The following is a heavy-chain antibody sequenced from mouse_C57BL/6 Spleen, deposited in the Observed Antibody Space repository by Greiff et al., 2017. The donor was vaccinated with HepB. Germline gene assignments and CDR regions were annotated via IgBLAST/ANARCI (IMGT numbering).Heavy chain of an antibody. CDR1: GYTFTDYE. J-gene: IGHJ2*01. CDR3: ITTVYYFDY. V-gene: IGHV1-15*01. Sequence: QVQLKQSGAELVRPGASVTLSCKASGYTFTDYEMHWVKQTPVHGLEWIGAIDPETGGTAYNQKFKGKAILTADKSSSTAYMELRSLTSEDSAVYYCITTVYYFDYWGQGTTLTVSS. D-gene: IGHD1-1*01. CDR2: IDPETGGT.